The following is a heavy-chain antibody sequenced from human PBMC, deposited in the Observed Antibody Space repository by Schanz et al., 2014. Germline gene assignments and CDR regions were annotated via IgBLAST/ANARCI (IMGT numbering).Heavy chain of an antibody. CDR3: ARKVVATIGGYYDN. J-gene: IGHJ4*02. CDR2: IKKDGSEK. CDR1: GFTFSGFW. Sequence: EVQLAESGGGLVQPGGSLRLSCAASGFTFSGFWMTWVRQAPGKGLEWVANIKKDGSEKYYVDSVKGRFTISRDNAKNSLFLQMNSLRPEDTAVYYCARKVVATIGGYYDNWGQGTLXIVSS. V-gene: IGHV3-7*01. D-gene: IGHD5-12*01.